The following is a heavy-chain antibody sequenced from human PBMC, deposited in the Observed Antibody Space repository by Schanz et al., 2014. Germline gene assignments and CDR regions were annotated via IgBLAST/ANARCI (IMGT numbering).Heavy chain of an antibody. CDR2: ISWNSGSI. J-gene: IGHJ4*02. Sequence: EVQLVESGGGLVKPGGSLRLSCAASGFTFDDYAMHWVRQAPGKGLEWVSGISWNSGSIGYADSVKGRFTISRDNAKNSVFLQMNGLRDEDTAVYYCATETYSSSWCFDYWGQGTLVTVSS. CDR1: GFTFDDYA. V-gene: IGHV3-9*01. CDR3: ATETYSSSWCFDY. D-gene: IGHD6-13*01.